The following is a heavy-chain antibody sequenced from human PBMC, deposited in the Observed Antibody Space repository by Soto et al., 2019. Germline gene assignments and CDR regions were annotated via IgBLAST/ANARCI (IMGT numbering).Heavy chain of an antibody. CDR3: VMNFDP. CDR1: GGSFSDYY. Sequence: SETLSLTCAVYGGSFSDYYWSWIRQPPGRGLEWIGDINHSGSANYNPSLKSRVTISVDTSKNQFFLDLSSVTAADTAVYYCVMNFDPWGQGTXVTVSS. J-gene: IGHJ5*02. CDR2: INHSGSA. V-gene: IGHV4-34*01.